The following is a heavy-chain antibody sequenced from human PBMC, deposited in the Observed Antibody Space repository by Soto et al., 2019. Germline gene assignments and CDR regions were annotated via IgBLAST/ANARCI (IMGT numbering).Heavy chain of an antibody. CDR2: IYYSGST. D-gene: IGHD4-17*01. V-gene: IGHV4-39*07. Sequence: SETLSLTCTVSGDCISSSNYYWGWIRQPPGKGLEWIGSIYYSGSTYYNPSLKSRVTISVDTSKNQFSLKLSSVTAADTAVYYCARDRELDYGDYEYYYYGMDVWGPGTTVTVS. CDR3: ARDRELDYGDYEYYYYGMDV. J-gene: IGHJ6*02. CDR1: GDCISSSNYY.